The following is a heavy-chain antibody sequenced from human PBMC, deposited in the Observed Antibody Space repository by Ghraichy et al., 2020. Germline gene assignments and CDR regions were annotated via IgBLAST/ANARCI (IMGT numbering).Heavy chain of an antibody. D-gene: IGHD5-12*01. J-gene: IGHJ4*02. Sequence: GSLRLSCAVYGGSFSGYYWSWIRQPPGKGLEWIGEINHSGSTNYNPSLKSRVTISVDTSKNQFSLKLSSVTAADTAVYYCARGRRYSGYDYYFDYWGQGTLVTVSS. CDR3: ARGRRYSGYDYYFDY. CDR1: GGSFSGYY. CDR2: INHSGST. V-gene: IGHV4-34*01.